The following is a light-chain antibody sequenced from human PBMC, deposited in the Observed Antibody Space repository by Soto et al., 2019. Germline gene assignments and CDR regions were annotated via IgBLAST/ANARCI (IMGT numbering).Light chain of an antibody. CDR3: AAWDDSLNAWL. CDR1: SSNIEENS. V-gene: IGLV1-44*01. Sequence: QSALTQPPSASATPGQRVAISCSGSSSNIEENSVTWYQRLPGTAPRVLIHNDYQRPSGVPDRFSGSKSGTSASLAISGLQSEDEADYYCAAWDDSLNAWLFGGGTKLTVL. CDR2: NDY. J-gene: IGLJ3*02.